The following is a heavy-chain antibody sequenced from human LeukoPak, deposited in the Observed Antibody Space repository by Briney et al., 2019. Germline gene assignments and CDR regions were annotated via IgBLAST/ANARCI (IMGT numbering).Heavy chain of an antibody. Sequence: GGSLRLSCAASGFTFSSYAMSWVRQAPGKGLEWVSAISGSGGSTYYADSVKVRFTISRDNSKNTLYLQMNSLRAEDTAVYYCAKVADYYDSSGYYYWGQGTLVTVSS. CDR3: AKVADYYDSSGYYY. J-gene: IGHJ4*02. CDR1: GFTFSSYA. CDR2: ISGSGGST. D-gene: IGHD3-22*01. V-gene: IGHV3-23*01.